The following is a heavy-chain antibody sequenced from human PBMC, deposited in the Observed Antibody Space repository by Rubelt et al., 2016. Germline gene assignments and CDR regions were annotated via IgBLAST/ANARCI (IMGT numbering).Heavy chain of an antibody. V-gene: IGHV4-59*01. CDR3: ARVVPAAIGASHSFDY. D-gene: IGHD2-2*02. CDR1: GGSISSYY. J-gene: IGHJ4*02. CDR2: VYDSGTA. Sequence: QVQLQESGPGLLKPSETLSLTCTVSGGSISSYYWIWIRQPPGKGLEWIGHVYDSGTATYNTSLKSRVTISVDRSKNQFSLKLNSRTAADTAVYVCARVVPAAIGASHSFDYWGQGTLVTVSS.